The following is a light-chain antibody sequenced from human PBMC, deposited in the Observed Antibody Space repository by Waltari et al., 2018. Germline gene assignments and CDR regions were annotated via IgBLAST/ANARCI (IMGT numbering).Light chain of an antibody. V-gene: IGKV3D-15*01. CDR2: HAS. J-gene: IGKJ4*01. CDR3: QQYNRWPPLT. CDR1: QSIATD. Sequence: EVVMTQSPATLSVSPGERATLSCRATQSIATDLAWYQHKPGQAPRLLIYHASTRATAIPTRFRGNGSGTDFTLTISGLQSEDAAVYYCQQYNRWPPLTFGGGTTVEI.